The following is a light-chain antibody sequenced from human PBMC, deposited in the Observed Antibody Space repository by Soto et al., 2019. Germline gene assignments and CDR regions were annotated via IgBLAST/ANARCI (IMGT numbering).Light chain of an antibody. CDR1: QSIRSN. CDR2: GAS. CDR3: HQRQSWPRT. V-gene: IGKV3-11*01. Sequence: EIVLTQSPATLSLSPGERAALSCRASQSIRSNLAWYQQKPGQAPRLLIYGASTRATGIPARFSGSGSGTDFTLTISDLEPEDFAVYYCHQRQSWPRTFGQGTKVDIK. J-gene: IGKJ1*01.